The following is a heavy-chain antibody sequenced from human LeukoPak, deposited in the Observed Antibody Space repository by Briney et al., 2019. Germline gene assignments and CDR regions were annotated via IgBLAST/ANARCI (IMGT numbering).Heavy chain of an antibody. CDR3: ARGGQPLDFDY. J-gene: IGHJ4*02. CDR2: ISSSSSYI. CDR1: GFTFGSYS. V-gene: IGHV3-21*01. Sequence: GGSLRLSCAASGFTFGSYSMNWVRQAPGKGLEWVSSISSSSSYIYYADSVKGRFTISRDNAKNSLYLQMNSLSAEDTAVYYCARGGQPLDFDYWGQGTLVTVSS.